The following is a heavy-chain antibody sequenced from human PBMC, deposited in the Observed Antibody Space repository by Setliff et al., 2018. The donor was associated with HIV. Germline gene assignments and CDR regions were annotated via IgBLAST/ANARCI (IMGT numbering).Heavy chain of an antibody. J-gene: IGHJ6*01. CDR2: IYYSGST. V-gene: IGHV4-31*03. CDR1: GVSITSRGYY. D-gene: IGHD3-3*01. CDR3: ARGTYYDVWSDYGGAAFEI. Sequence: SETLSLTFTVSGVSITSRGYYSSWIRQHPGKGLEWIGYIYYSGSTYYNPSLKSRVTISSDASRKQFFLRLTSVTAADTAVYYCARGTYYDVWSDYGGAAFEIWGQGTKVTVSS.